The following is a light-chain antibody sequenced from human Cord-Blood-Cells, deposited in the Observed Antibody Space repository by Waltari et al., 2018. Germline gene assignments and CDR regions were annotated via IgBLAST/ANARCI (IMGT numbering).Light chain of an antibody. V-gene: IGLV2-14*01. CDR3: SSYTSSSTVV. Sequence: QSALTQPASVSGSPGQSITISCTGTRRDVGGYNPVSWYPQHPGKAPKLMIYEVSNRPSGVSNRFSGSKSGNTASLTISGLQAEDEADYYCSSYTSSSTVVFGGGTKLTVL. CDR2: EVS. CDR1: RRDVGGYNP. J-gene: IGLJ2*01.